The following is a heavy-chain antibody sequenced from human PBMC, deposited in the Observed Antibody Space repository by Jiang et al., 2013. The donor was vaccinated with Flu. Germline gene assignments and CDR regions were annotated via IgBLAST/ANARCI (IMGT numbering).Heavy chain of an antibody. CDR1: GDSVSSNSGT. CDR3: ARGNGLDY. V-gene: IGHV6-1*01. J-gene: IGHJ4*02. Sequence: QTLSLTCAISGDSVSSNSGTWNWIRQSPSRGLEWLGRTYYRSKWYNDYAVSVKSRISIKPDTSKNQFSLQLNSVTPEDTAVYYCARGNGLDYWGQGTLVTVSS. CDR2: TYYRSKWYN.